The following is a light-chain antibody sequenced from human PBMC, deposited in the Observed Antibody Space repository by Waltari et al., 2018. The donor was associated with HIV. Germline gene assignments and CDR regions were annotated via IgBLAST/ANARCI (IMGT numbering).Light chain of an antibody. V-gene: IGLV2-14*01. J-gene: IGLJ2*01. CDR1: SNDVGGYNY. CDR2: EVR. Sequence: LTQPATVSGSPGQSITISCTGGSNDVGGYNYVSWYQHLPGKAPKLIIYEVRNRPSGVSNRFSGSKSGNTASLTISGLQAEDETDYYCTSYASSSSLLFGGGTKLTVL. CDR3: TSYASSSSLL.